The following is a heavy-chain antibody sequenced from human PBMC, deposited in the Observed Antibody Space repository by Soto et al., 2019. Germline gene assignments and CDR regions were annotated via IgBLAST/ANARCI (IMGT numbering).Heavy chain of an antibody. D-gene: IGHD2-8*01. CDR1: GFTFSSYA. J-gene: IGHJ4*02. CDR3: ISFLHCTNGVCSKGGGEFDY. V-gene: IGHV3-23*01. Sequence: EVQLLESGGGLVQPGGSLRLSCAASGFTFSSYAMSWVRQAPGKGLEWVSAISGSGGSTYYADSVKGRFTISRDNSKNTLYLQMNSLRAEDTAVYYCISFLHCTNGVCSKGGGEFDYWGQGTLVTVSS. CDR2: ISGSGGST.